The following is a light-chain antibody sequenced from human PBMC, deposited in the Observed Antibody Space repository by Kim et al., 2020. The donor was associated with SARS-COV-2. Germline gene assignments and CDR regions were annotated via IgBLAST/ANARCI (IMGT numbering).Light chain of an antibody. J-gene: IGLJ1*01. CDR1: SSNIGNNY. CDR3: GTWDSSLNGYV. V-gene: IGLV1-51*01. Sequence: QSVLTQPPSVSAAPGQKVTISCSGRSSNIGNNYVSWYQQLPRTAPKLLIYDHNKRPSGIPDRFSGSKSGTSATLGITGLQTGDEADYYCGTWDSSLNGYVFGTGTKVTVL. CDR2: DHN.